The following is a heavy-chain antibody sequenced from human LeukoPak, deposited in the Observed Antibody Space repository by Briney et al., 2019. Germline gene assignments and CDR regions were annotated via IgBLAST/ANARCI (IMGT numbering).Heavy chain of an antibody. CDR1: GLTVRSNY. V-gene: IGHV3-53*01. CDR3: ASPSGSRGVFLDY. D-gene: IGHD3-16*01. J-gene: IGHJ4*02. Sequence: GGSLRLSCAASGLTVRSNYMGWVRQAPGKGLEWVSVIHSGGNTYYADSVKGRFAISRDNSKNTLYLQMNSLRAEDTAVYYCASPSGSRGVFLDYWGQGTLVTVSS. CDR2: IHSGGNT.